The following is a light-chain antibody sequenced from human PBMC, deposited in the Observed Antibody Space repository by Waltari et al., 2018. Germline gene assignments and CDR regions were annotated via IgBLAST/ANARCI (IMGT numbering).Light chain of an antibody. CDR2: WAS. CDR3: HQYSATPLT. CDR1: QSVLDTSNNKNF. Sequence: DIVLTQSPASLAVSLGERATINCKSSQSVLDTSNNKNFLSWYQQRPGHPPTLLVYWASIRQSGIPDRFTGSGSGTDFTLTISNFQAEDVAVYYCHQYSATPLTFGGGTKAEMK. V-gene: IGKV4-1*01. J-gene: IGKJ4*01.